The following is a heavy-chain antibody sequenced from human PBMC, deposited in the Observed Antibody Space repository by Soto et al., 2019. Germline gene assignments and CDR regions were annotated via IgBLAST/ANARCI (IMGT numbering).Heavy chain of an antibody. Sequence: EVQLLESGGGLVQPGGSLRLSCAGSGFTFSNYAMSWVRQAPGKGLVWVSAISGSGGSTYYADSVKGRFTISRDNSKNTLYLQMNSLRAEDTALYYCAKVPVGATGRFDYWGQGTLVTVSS. CDR2: ISGSGGST. V-gene: IGHV3-23*01. D-gene: IGHD1-26*01. J-gene: IGHJ4*02. CDR1: GFTFSNYA. CDR3: AKVPVGATGRFDY.